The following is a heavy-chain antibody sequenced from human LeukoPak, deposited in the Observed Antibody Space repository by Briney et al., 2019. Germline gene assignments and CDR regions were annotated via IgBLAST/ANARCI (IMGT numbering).Heavy chain of an antibody. D-gene: IGHD2-2*01. J-gene: IGHJ6*03. V-gene: IGHV3-23*01. CDR1: GFTFADYD. Sequence: PGGSLRLSCAASGFTFADYDMSWVRQAPGKGLEWVASITLSGGSSFYADSVKGRFIISRDNSKSTVYLQMYSLSAEDTAVYYCAKRGNPAVGHHYLDVWGKGTTVSVSS. CDR3: AKRGNPAVGHHYLDV. CDR2: ITLSGGSS.